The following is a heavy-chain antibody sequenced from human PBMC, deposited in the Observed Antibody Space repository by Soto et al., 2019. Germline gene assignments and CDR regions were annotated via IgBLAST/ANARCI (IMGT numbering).Heavy chain of an antibody. V-gene: IGHV3-13*01. J-gene: IGHJ6*02. D-gene: IGHD3-3*01. CDR3: ARVNRAMAYYDFWSGYYPGYYYYGMDV. CDR2: IGTAGDT. Sequence: EVQLVESGGGLVQPGGSLRLSCAASGFTFSSYDMHWVRQATGKGLEWVSAIGTAGDTYYPGSVKGRFTISRENAKNSLYLQMNSLRAEDTAVYYRARVNRAMAYYDFWSGYYPGYYYYGMDVWGQGTTVTVSS. CDR1: GFTFSSYD.